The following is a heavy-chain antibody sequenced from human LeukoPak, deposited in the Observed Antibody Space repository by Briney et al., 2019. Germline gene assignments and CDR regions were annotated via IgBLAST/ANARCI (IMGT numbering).Heavy chain of an antibody. V-gene: IGHV3-21*01. J-gene: IGHJ5*02. CDR3: AREVGYYDILTGYYKSRFDP. CDR2: ITNSSSYI. D-gene: IGHD3-9*01. Sequence: PGGSLRLSCAASGFTFSSYSMNWVRQAPGKGLEWVSPITNSSSYIYYADSVKGRFTISRDNAKNSLYLQMNSLRAEDTAVYYCAREVGYYDILTGYYKSRFDPWGQGTLVTVSS. CDR1: GFTFSSYS.